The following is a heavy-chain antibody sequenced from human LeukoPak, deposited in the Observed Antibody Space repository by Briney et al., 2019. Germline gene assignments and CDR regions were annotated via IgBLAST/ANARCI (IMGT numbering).Heavy chain of an antibody. Sequence: SETLSLTCTVSGGSISSYYWSWIRQPPGKGLEWIGYIYYSGSTNYNPSLKSRVTISVDTSKNQFSLKLSSVTAADTAVYYCARHVPRGYSGYDWRRNWFDPWGQGTLVTVSS. CDR1: GGSISSYY. V-gene: IGHV4-59*08. CDR2: IYYSGST. D-gene: IGHD5-12*01. CDR3: ARHVPRGYSGYDWRRNWFDP. J-gene: IGHJ5*02.